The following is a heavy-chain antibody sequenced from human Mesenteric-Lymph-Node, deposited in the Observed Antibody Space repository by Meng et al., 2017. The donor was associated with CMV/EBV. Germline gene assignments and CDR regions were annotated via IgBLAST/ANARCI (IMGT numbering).Heavy chain of an antibody. CDR1: GFPFSSYE. J-gene: IGHJ4*02. CDR3: ARVRAAPGNYFDY. D-gene: IGHD6-13*01. CDR2: ISSSGSTI. V-gene: IGHV3-48*03. Sequence: LKISCAASGFPFSSYEMNWVRQAPGKGLEWVSYISSSGSTIYYADSVKGRFTISRDNAKNSLYLQMNSLRAEDTAVYYCARVRAAPGNYFDYWGQGTLVTVSS.